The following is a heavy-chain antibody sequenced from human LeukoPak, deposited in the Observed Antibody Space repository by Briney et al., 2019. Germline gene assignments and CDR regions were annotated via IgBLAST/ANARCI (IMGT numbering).Heavy chain of an antibody. D-gene: IGHD2-2*01. CDR2: IYYSGST. V-gene: IGHV4-31*03. Sequence: PSQTLSLTCTVSGGSISSGGYYWSWIRQHPGKGLEWIGYIYYSGSTYYNPSLKSRVTISVDTSKNQFSLKLSSVTAADTAVYYCARTVGVVVPVAMEWFDPWGQGTLVTVSS. J-gene: IGHJ5*02. CDR3: ARTVGVVVPVAMEWFDP. CDR1: GGSISSGGYY.